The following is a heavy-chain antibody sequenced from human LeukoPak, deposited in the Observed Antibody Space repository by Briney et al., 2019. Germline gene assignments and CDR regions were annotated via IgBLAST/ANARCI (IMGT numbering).Heavy chain of an antibody. CDR3: AKDSRGYYDYVCTSYLRG. D-gene: IGHD3-16*02. CDR1: GFTFSSYA. J-gene: IGHJ4*02. Sequence: GGSLTLSCAPSGFTFSSYAMGWVRQAAGKGLEWVSSVSGSGGSTYYAASVKGRFTISRDNSKNTLYLQMNSLRAEDTAVYYCAKDSRGYYDYVCTSYLRGWGQGTLVTASS. CDR2: VSGSGGST. V-gene: IGHV3-23*01.